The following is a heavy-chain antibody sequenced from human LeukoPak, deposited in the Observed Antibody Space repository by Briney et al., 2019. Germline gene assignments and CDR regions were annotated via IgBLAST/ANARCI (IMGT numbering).Heavy chain of an antibody. CDR3: AKCSIYFGSGTYFDD. Sequence: QSGGSLRLSCAASGFAFSSYTMSWVRHAPGKGLEWVSSISDSGGNTNYADSVKGRFTISRDNSKNTVCLQMSSLRAEDTAVYYCAKCSIYFGSGTYFDDWAQGTLVTVS. CDR2: ISDSGGNT. J-gene: IGHJ4*02. CDR1: GFAFSSYT. V-gene: IGHV3-23*01. D-gene: IGHD3-10*01.